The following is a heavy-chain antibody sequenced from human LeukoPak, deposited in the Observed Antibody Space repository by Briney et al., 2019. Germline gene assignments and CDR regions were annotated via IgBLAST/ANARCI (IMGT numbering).Heavy chain of an antibody. V-gene: IGHV5-10-1*01. D-gene: IGHD3-10*01. Sequence: GESLRISCKGSGYSFPSCWITWVRQMRGKGLEWMGKIDPSDSYTKYSPSFQGHVTISADKSTTTAYLQWSSLKTSDTAMYYCARRFSRAGMDVWGQGTTVTVSS. CDR2: IDPSDSYT. J-gene: IGHJ6*02. CDR3: ARRFSRAGMDV. CDR1: GYSFPSCW.